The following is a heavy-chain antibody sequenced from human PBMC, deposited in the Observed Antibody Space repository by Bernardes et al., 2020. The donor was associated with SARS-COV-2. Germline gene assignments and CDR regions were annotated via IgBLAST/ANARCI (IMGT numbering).Heavy chain of an antibody. D-gene: IGHD3-22*01. J-gene: IGHJ6*02. V-gene: IGHV1-2*02. CDR1: GYTFTGYY. Sequence: ASVKVSCKASGYTFTGYYMHWVRQAPGQGLEWMGWINPNSGGTNYAQKFQGRVTMTRDTSISTANMELSRLRSDDTAVYYCALPPTNYDRYGMDVWGQGTTVTVSS. CDR3: ALPPTNYDRYGMDV. CDR2: INPNSGGT.